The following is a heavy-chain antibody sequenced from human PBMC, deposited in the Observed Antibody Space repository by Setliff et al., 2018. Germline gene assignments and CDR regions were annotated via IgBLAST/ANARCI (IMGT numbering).Heavy chain of an antibody. CDR1: GDTFSASG. V-gene: IGHV1-69*11. Sequence: GASVKVSCKASGDTFSASGITWVRQAPGEGLEWVGRSIPILKTANYAQKFQGRVTLSVDDSATTAYMDLRSLKLEDTAVYFCARELRSPFWHIDSWGQGTVVTV. D-gene: IGHD3-3*01. CDR2: SIPILKTA. CDR3: ARELRSPFWHIDS. J-gene: IGHJ3*01.